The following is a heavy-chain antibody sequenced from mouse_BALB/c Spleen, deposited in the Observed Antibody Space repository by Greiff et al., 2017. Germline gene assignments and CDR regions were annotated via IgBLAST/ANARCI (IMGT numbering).Heavy chain of an antibody. CDR3: ARSVGPYAMDY. J-gene: IGHJ4*01. CDR1: GFTFSSFG. Sequence: EVKLMESGGGLVQPGGSRKLSCAASGFTFSSFGMHWVRQAPEKGLEWVAYISSGSSTIYYADTVKGRFTISRDNPKNTLFLQMTSLRSEDTAMYYCARSVGPYAMDYWGQGTSVTVSS. V-gene: IGHV5-17*02. CDR2: ISSGSSTI. D-gene: IGHD1-1*02.